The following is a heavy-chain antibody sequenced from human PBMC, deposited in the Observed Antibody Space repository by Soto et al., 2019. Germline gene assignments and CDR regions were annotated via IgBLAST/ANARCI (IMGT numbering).Heavy chain of an antibody. J-gene: IGHJ4*02. CDR3: ARHPYYGSWPYSSDY. CDR1: GFSLSTSGVG. CDR2: IYRDDDT. Sequence: QITLKESGPTLVKPTQTLTLTGTFSGFSLSTSGVGVGWIRQPPGKVLECLALIYRDDDTRYRPPLRSRLTPHRDTSTTLVVRTITNMDPVDTATYLWARHPYYGSWPYSSDYWCQGNLVTASS. D-gene: IGHD3-10*01. V-gene: IGHV2-5*02.